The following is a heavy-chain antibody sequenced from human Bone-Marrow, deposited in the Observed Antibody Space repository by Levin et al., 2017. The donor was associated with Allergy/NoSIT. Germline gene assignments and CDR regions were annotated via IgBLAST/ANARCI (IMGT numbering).Heavy chain of an antibody. Sequence: SETLSLTCAVSGGSVYSDGYYWSWVRLPPGKGLEWIGFIYYSGSTNYNPSLKGRVTISVDMSNNQFSLKLTYVTAADTAEWYCAREVSTALYGMDVWGQGTTVTVSS. V-gene: IGHV4-61*08. CDR2: IYYSGST. J-gene: IGHJ6*02. CDR1: GGSVYSDGYY. D-gene: IGHD4-17*01. CDR3: AREVSTALYGMDV.